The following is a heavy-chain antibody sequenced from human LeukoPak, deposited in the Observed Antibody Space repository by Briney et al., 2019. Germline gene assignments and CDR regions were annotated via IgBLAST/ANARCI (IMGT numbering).Heavy chain of an antibody. Sequence: SETLSLTCAVYGGSFSGYYWSWIRQPPGKGLEWIGEINHSGSTNYNPSLKSRVTISVDTSKNQFSLKLSSVTAADTAVYYCAIVGATTVDYWGHGTLVTVSS. CDR2: INHSGST. CDR3: AIVGATTVDY. CDR1: GGSFSGYY. D-gene: IGHD1-26*01. J-gene: IGHJ4*01. V-gene: IGHV4-34*01.